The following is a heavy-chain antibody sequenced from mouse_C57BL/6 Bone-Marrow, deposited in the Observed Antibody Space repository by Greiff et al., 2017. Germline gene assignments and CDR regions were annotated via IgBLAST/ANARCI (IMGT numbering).Heavy chain of an antibody. V-gene: IGHV1-64*01. D-gene: IGHD1-1*01. J-gene: IGHJ2*01. CDR2: IHPNSGST. CDR3: ARGDITVVATNFDY. CDR1: GYTFTSYW. Sequence: QVQLQQPGAELVKPGASVKLSCKASGYTFTSYWMHWVKQRPGQGLEWIGMIHPNSGSTNYNEKFKSKATLTVDKSSSTAYMQLSSLTSEDSAVYYCARGDITVVATNFDYWGQGTTLTVSS.